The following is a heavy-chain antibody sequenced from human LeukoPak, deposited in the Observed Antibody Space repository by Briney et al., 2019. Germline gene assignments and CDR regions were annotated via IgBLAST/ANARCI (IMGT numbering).Heavy chain of an antibody. CDR3: AREDPQTTVPEGLDV. J-gene: IGHJ6*02. Sequence: PSETLSLTCTVSGGSIGNYYWSWLRQPPGKGLEWIGYIYFSGTTNINPSLKSRVTISVDMSKNQFSLKLSSVTAADTAVYYCAREDPQTTVPEGLDVWGQGTTVTVS. CDR1: GGSIGNYY. CDR2: IYFSGTT. V-gene: IGHV4-59*01. D-gene: IGHD4-17*01.